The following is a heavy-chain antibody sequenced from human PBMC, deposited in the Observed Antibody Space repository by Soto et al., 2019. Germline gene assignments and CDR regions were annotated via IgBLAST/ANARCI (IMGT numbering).Heavy chain of an antibody. D-gene: IGHD2-2*01. Sequence: QVQLQESGPGLVKPSETLSLTCAVSGASITAYYWAWVRQPPGKGLEYIGHVHNSGRADYNPSLRSRATIAVDTSRNQFSLHLNSVTAADTAVYFCATHENGGTYPLAYWGQGTLVTVSS. V-gene: IGHV4-59*08. CDR1: GASITAYY. CDR2: VHNSGRA. J-gene: IGHJ4*02. CDR3: ATHENGGTYPLAY.